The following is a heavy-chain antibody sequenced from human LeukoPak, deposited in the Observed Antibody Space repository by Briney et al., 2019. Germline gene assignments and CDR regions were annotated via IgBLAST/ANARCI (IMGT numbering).Heavy chain of an antibody. Sequence: ASVKVSCKASGYTFTSYAMNWVRQAPGQGLEWMGWINTNTGNPTYGQGFTGRFVFSLDPSVSTAYLQISSLKAEDTAVYYCARELCVRGSGSYCPFDYWGQGTLVTVSS. D-gene: IGHD3-10*01. CDR1: GYTFTSYA. CDR2: INTNTGNP. CDR3: ARELCVRGSGSYCPFDY. V-gene: IGHV7-4-1*02. J-gene: IGHJ4*02.